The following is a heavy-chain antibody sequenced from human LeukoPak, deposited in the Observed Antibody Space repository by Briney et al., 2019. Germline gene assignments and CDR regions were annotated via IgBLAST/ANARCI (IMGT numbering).Heavy chain of an antibody. Sequence: ASVKGSCKVSGYTLTAVCMHWVRQAPVKGLEWMGGFAPEDGELIYAQKFQGRVTMTEDRSTDTAYMELSSLRSEDTAVYYCATGQLRFDSSGHYYLDYWGQGTLVTASS. V-gene: IGHV1-24*01. CDR1: GYTLTAVC. J-gene: IGHJ4*02. D-gene: IGHD3-22*01. CDR3: ATGQLRFDSSGHYYLDY. CDR2: FAPEDGEL.